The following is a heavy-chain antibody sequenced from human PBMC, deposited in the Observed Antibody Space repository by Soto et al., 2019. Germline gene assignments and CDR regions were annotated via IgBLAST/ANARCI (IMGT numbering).Heavy chain of an antibody. CDR1: GFTFSNYW. J-gene: IGHJ3*01. Sequence: EVQLVESGGGLVQPGGSLRLSCAASGFTFSNYWMHWVRQAPGKGLVWVSRIHSDGSSTLYADSVKGRFTISRDNAKKMVYLQMNSLRAEDTAVYYCARDNWNTVWGQGTMVTVSS. CDR3: ARDNWNTV. V-gene: IGHV3-74*03. CDR2: IHSDGSST. D-gene: IGHD1-20*01.